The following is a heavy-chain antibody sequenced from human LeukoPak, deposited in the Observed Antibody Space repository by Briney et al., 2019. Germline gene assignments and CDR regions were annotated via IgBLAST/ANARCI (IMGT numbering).Heavy chain of an antibody. CDR2: ISFDGNNI. J-gene: IGHJ4*02. D-gene: IGHD3-22*01. V-gene: IGHV3-30-3*01. Sequence: PGGSLRLSCAASGFTFSSYNMNWVRQAPGKGLEWLSVISFDGNNIHYADSVKGRFTVFRDNSRHTLYLQMNSLGPEDTAVYYCATLYDSAGYYRTPNDSWGQGTLVTVSS. CDR3: ATLYDSAGYYRTPNDS. CDR1: GFTFSSYN.